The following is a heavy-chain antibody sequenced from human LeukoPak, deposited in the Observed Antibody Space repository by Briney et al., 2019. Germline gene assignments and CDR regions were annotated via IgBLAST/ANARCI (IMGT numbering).Heavy chain of an antibody. CDR1: GFTFSSYW. J-gene: IGHJ4*02. CDR3: AREVTYRGSYYFDY. D-gene: IGHD1-26*01. CDR2: INTDASST. Sequence: GGSLRLSCAASGFTFSSYWMHWVRQAPGKGLVWVSRINTDASSTTYADSVRGRFTISRDNAKNTLYLQMNSLRAEDTAVYYCAREVTYRGSYYFDYWGQGTLVTVSS. V-gene: IGHV3-74*01.